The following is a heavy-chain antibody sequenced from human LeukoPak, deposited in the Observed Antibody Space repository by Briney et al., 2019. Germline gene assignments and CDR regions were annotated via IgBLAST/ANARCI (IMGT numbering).Heavy chain of an antibody. Sequence: GGSLRLSCAASGFSFSTYGMHWVRQVPGKGLEWVTFIGRDGSNEDYTDSVKGRFTISRDNSKNTLYLQMNSLRAEDTAIYYCAKNGDRGAYCSGGSCYPYYYYYIDVWGKGTTVTISS. D-gene: IGHD2-15*01. CDR3: AKNGDRGAYCSGGSCYPYYYYYIDV. CDR1: GFSFSTYG. J-gene: IGHJ6*03. V-gene: IGHV3-30*02. CDR2: IGRDGSNE.